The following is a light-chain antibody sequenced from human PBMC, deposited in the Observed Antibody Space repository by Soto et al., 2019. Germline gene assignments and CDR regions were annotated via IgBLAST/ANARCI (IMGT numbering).Light chain of an antibody. CDR1: QSTSSW. Sequence: DILMTQSPSTLSASVGETVTLTCRASQSTSSWVAWYQQRPGKPPKLVIYGASTLERGVQSRFSGSGSGTEFTLTIAGLQPDDFATYYCQHYKPYKTFGQGTKVDIK. J-gene: IGKJ1*01. V-gene: IGKV1-5*03. CDR2: GAS. CDR3: QHYKPYKT.